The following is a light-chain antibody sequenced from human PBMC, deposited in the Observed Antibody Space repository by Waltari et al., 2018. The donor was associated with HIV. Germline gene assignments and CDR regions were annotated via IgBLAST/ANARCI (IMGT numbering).Light chain of an antibody. CDR2: GAS. Sequence: EIVLTQSPATLSLSPGERAPLSCRASQSVSTYLAWYQQKPGQAPRLLIYGASSRATGITARFSGSGSGTDFTLTISSLEPGDFGVYYCHQRSNWPITFGQGTRLEIK. CDR3: HQRSNWPIT. V-gene: IGKV3-11*01. J-gene: IGKJ5*01. CDR1: QSVSTY.